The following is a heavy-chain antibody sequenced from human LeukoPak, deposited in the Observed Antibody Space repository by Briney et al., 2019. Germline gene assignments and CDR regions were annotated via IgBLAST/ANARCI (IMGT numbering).Heavy chain of an antibody. V-gene: IGHV4-34*01. CDR2: INHSGST. J-gene: IGHJ4*02. CDR3: AREEATSLFDY. CDR1: GGSFSGYY. Sequence: SETLSLTCAVYGGSFSGYYWSWIRQPPGKGLEWIGEINHSGSTNYNPSLKSRVTISVDTSKNQFSLKLSSVTAADTAVYYCAREEATSLFDYWGQGTLVTVSS. D-gene: IGHD5-12*01.